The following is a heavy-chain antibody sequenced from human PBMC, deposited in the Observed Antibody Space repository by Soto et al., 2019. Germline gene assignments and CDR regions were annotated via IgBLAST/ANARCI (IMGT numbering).Heavy chain of an antibody. V-gene: IGHV4-34*01. Sequence: PSETLSLTCAVYGGSFSGYYWSGIRQPPGKGLEWIGEINHSGSTNYNPSLKSRVTISVDTSKNQFSLKLSSVTAADTAVYYCARSGRRNCSSTSCYRVCDYWGQGTLVTVSS. J-gene: IGHJ4*02. D-gene: IGHD2-2*02. CDR1: GGSFSGYY. CDR3: ARSGRRNCSSTSCYRVCDY. CDR2: INHSGST.